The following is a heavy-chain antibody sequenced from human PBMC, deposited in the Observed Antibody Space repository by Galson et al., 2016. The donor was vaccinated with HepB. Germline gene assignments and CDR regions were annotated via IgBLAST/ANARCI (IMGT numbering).Heavy chain of an antibody. CDR3: ARDGVRWSPVEYFHY. CDR1: GFTFSNFG. J-gene: IGHJ1*01. Sequence: SLRLSCAASGFTFSNFGMSWVRQVPGKGLEWVSLISGSGGTTSYADSAEGRFTVYRDNSKNTVYLQINNLRAEDAAIYYCARDGVRWSPVEYFHYWGQGTLVTVSP. V-gene: IGHV3-23*01. CDR2: ISGSGGTT. D-gene: IGHD3-3*01.